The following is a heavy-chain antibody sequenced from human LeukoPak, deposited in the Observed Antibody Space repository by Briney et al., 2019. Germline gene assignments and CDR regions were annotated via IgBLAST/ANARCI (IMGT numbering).Heavy chain of an antibody. CDR1: GGSISSISYY. D-gene: IGHD3-22*01. CDR2: IYYSGST. Sequence: SPSETLSLTCPVTGGSISSISYYWGWIRQPPGKGLGWIGSIYYSGSTYYNPSLKSRVTISVDTSKNQFSLRLSSVTAADTAMYYCVYDNSGYSYFGAFDIWGQGTMVTVSS. J-gene: IGHJ3*02. CDR3: VYDNSGYSYFGAFDI. V-gene: IGHV4-39*07.